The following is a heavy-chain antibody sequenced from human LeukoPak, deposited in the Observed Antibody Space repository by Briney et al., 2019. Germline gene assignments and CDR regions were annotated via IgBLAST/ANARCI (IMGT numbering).Heavy chain of an antibody. Sequence: ASVKVSCKASGYTFTSYGISWVRQAPGQGLEWMGWISAYNGNTNYAQKLQGRVTMTTDTSTSTAYMELRSLRSDDTAVYYCARSYCSSTSCYTLFHYYYYYYMDVWGKGTTVTVSS. J-gene: IGHJ6*03. D-gene: IGHD2-2*02. V-gene: IGHV1-18*01. CDR2: ISAYNGNT. CDR3: ARSYCSSTSCYTLFHYYYYYYMDV. CDR1: GYTFTSYG.